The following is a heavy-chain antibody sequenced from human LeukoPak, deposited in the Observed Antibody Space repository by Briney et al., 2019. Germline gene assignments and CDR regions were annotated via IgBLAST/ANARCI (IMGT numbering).Heavy chain of an antibody. J-gene: IGHJ5*02. CDR3: AKYYGSGTSLGFDP. V-gene: IGHV3-23*01. CDR2: ISSSGGGT. Sequence: PGGSLRLSCAASKFPFSIYGMSWVRQAPGKGLEWVSAISSSGGGTFYADSVKGRFTISRDNSKNTLYLQMNSLRAEDTAVYYCAKYYGSGTSLGFDPWGQGTLVTVSS. CDR1: KFPFSIYG. D-gene: IGHD3-10*01.